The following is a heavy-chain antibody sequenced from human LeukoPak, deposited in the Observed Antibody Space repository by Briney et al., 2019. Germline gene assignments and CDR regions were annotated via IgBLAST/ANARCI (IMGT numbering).Heavy chain of an antibody. CDR2: ISYDGSNK. Sequence: GRSLRLSCAASGFTFSSYGMHWVRQAPGKGLEWVAVISYDGSNKYYADSAKGRFTISRDNSKNTLYLQMNSLRAEDTAVYYCAKLYCSSASCTDYWGQGTLVTVSS. D-gene: IGHD2-2*01. J-gene: IGHJ4*02. V-gene: IGHV3-30*18. CDR1: GFTFSSYG. CDR3: AKLYCSSASCTDY.